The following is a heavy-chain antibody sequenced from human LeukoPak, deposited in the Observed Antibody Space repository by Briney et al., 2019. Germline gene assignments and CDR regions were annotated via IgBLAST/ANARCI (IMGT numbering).Heavy chain of an antibody. J-gene: IGHJ1*01. CDR1: GGSFSGYY. CDR3: ARDSDSGFQ. D-gene: IGHD3-10*01. Sequence: PSETLSLTCAVYGGSFSGYYWSWIRQPPGKGLEWIGEIDNRGSTSYTPSLRGRVIVSVDTSRNDVSLKLTSVTAADTAVYYCARDSDSGFQWGQGTLVTVSS. V-gene: IGHV4-34*01. CDR2: IDNRGST.